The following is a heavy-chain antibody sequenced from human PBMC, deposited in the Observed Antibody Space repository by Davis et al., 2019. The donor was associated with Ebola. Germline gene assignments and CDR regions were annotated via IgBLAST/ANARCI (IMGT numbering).Heavy chain of an antibody. CDR2: INHSGST. CDR3: ARVGIVLMVYATAFDI. Sequence: PSETLSPTCAVYGGSFSGYYWSWIRQPPGKGLEWIGEINHSGSTNYNPSLKSRITISVDTSKNQFSLKLSSVTAADTAVYYCARVGIVLMVYATAFDIWGQGTMVTVSS. J-gene: IGHJ3*02. V-gene: IGHV4-34*01. CDR1: GGSFSGYY. D-gene: IGHD2-8*01.